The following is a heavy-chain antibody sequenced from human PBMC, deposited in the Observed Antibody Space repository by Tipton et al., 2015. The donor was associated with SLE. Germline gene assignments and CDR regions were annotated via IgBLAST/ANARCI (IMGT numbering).Heavy chain of an antibody. CDR2: ISTSGNA. D-gene: IGHD2-15*01. Sequence: TLSLTCTVSADFTAIYYWSWIRQPPGKALEWIGYISTSGNANYNPSLKSRVTISVDTSKNQFSLGLNSVTAADTAMYYCVRGGGHIWGQGTMVTVSS. CDR1: ADFTAIYY. J-gene: IGHJ3*02. V-gene: IGHV4-4*09. CDR3: VRGGGHI.